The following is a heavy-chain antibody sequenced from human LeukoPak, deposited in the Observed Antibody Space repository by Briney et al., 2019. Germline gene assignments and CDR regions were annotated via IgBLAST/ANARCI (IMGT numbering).Heavy chain of an antibody. CDR1: GDSIRSGTNS. D-gene: IGHD3-3*01. CDR2: IYHSGST. V-gene: IGHV4-30-2*01. Sequence: PSETLSLTCAVSGDSIRSGTNSWSWIRQPPGKGLEWIGYIYHSGSTYYNPSLQSRVTISVDTSKSQFSLKLSSVTAADTAVYYGARTRDFWSGYFDYCGQGILVTVSS. CDR3: ARTRDFWSGYFDY. J-gene: IGHJ4*02.